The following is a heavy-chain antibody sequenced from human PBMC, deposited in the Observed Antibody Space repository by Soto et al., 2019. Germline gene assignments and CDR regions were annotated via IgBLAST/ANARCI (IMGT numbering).Heavy chain of an antibody. CDR3: AKDFSSGYYYFDY. CDR2: ISDSGGST. V-gene: IGHV3-23*01. CDR1: GFTFSSYA. Sequence: QSGGSLRLSCAASGFTFSSYAMSWVRQAPGKGLEWVSVISDSGGSTYHADSVKGRFTISRDNSKNTLYLQMNSLRAEDTAVYYCAKDFSSGYYYFDYWGQGTLVTVSS. D-gene: IGHD3-22*01. J-gene: IGHJ4*02.